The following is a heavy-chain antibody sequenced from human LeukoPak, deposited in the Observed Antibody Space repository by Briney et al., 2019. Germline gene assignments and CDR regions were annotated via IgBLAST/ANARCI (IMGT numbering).Heavy chain of an antibody. V-gene: IGHV3-48*03. CDR1: GFTFSTYA. CDR2: IGGIGSI. J-gene: IGHJ6*02. CDR3: ARRLPYYGMDV. Sequence: PGGSLRLSCAASGFTFSTYALHWVRQAPGKGLEWVSKIGGIGSIMYADSVKGRFTISTDSAKSSVYLQMNSLRAEDTAVYYCARRLPYYGMDVWGQGTTVTVSS.